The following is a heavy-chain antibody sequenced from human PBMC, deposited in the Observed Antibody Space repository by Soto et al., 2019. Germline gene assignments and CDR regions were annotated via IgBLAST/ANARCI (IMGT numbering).Heavy chain of an antibody. D-gene: IGHD3-10*01. CDR3: ARGVGFGYYYYHMDL. CDR2: IYYSGSA. CDR1: GDSVTSVSDY. V-gene: IGHV4-61*01. J-gene: IGHJ6*02. Sequence: SETLSLTCTVSGDSVTSVSDYWGWLRQPPGKGLEWIGYIYYSGSADYNPSLGSRVTISIDTSKNQFSLKLTSVTAADTAVYYCARGVGFGYYYYHMDLWGQGTTVT.